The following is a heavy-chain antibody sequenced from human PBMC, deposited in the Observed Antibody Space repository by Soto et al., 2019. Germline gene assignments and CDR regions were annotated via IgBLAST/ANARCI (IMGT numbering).Heavy chain of an antibody. V-gene: IGHV4-31*03. CDR2: IYYSGST. Sequence: SETLSLTCTVSGGSISSGGYYWSWIRQHPGKGLEWIGYIYYSGSTYYNPSLKSRVTISVDTSKNQFSLKLSSVTAADTAVYYCARGMRSGYDLDYYYYYYMDAWGKGTTVTVSS. CDR3: ARGMRSGYDLDYYYYYYMDA. CDR1: GGSISSGGYY. D-gene: IGHD5-12*01. J-gene: IGHJ6*03.